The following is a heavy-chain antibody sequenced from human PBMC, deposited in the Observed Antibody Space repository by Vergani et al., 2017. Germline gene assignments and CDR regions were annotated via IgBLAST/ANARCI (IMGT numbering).Heavy chain of an antibody. D-gene: IGHD3-10*01. CDR3: ASELSDYYGAGSDEYKPYYCEGMDV. J-gene: IGHJ6*02. V-gene: IGHV4-61*02. CDR1: GGSINTGAYY. CDR2: VYTSGMT. Sequence: QVQLQESGPRLVRPSQTLSLTCTVSGGSINTGAYYWSWIRQPAGKGLEWIGRVYTSGMTNYNPSLKSRVTILVDRSKSQLSLKLTSVTAGDTAVYFCASELSDYYGAGSDEYKPYYCEGMDVWARGTTVTV.